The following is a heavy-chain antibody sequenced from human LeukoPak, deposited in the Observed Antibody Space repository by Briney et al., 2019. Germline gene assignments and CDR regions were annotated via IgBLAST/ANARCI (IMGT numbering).Heavy chain of an antibody. Sequence: GGSLRLSCAASGFTFRNYAMSWVRQAPGKALEWVSRVDGGGSTSYADSVKGRFSISRDISKSTLYLQMSSLRGEDTAVYYCARAYSSSSGRDGFDIWGQGTLVIVSS. J-gene: IGHJ3*02. CDR1: GFTFRNYA. CDR2: VDGGGST. V-gene: IGHV3-23*01. CDR3: ARAYSSSSGRDGFDI. D-gene: IGHD6-6*01.